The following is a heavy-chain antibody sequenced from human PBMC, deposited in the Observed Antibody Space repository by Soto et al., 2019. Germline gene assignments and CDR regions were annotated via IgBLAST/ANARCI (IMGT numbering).Heavy chain of an antibody. D-gene: IGHD6-6*01. CDR1: GFTFGNYW. CDR2: TDNGGGST. CDR3: ARDGPEYSNSLDF. V-gene: IGHV3-74*03. J-gene: IGHJ4*02. Sequence: EVQLVESGGGLIQPGGSLRLSCAASGFTFGNYWMHWVRQAPGKGLVWVSRTDNGGGSTTYADSVKGRFTISRDNAKKTLYLQMNSLRADDTAVYFCARDGPEYSNSLDFWGQGTLVTVSS.